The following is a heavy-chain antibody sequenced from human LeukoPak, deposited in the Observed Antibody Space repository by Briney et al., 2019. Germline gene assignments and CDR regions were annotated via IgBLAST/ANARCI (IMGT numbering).Heavy chain of an antibody. V-gene: IGHV4-4*07. Sequence: SETLSLTCTVSGGSISSYYWSWIRQPAGKGLEWIGRIYTSGSTNYNPSLKSRVTISVDTSKNQFSLKLRSVTAADTAVYYCASPGDSSGQDAFDIWGQGTMVTVSS. CDR1: GGSISSYY. D-gene: IGHD3-22*01. CDR2: IYTSGST. J-gene: IGHJ3*02. CDR3: ASPGDSSGQDAFDI.